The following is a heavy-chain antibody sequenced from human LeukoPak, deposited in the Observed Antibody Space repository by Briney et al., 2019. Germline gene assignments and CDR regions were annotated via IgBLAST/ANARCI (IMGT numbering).Heavy chain of an antibody. CDR1: GGSFSGYY. J-gene: IGHJ5*02. CDR2: IKHSGST. Sequence: PSETLSLTCAVYGGSFSGYYWSWIRQPPGKGLEWIGEIKHSGSTNYNPSLKSRVTISVDTSKNQFSLKLSSVTAADTAVYYCARGTGTEGWFDPWGQGTLVTVSS. CDR3: ARGTGTEGWFDP. D-gene: IGHD1-7*01. V-gene: IGHV4-34*01.